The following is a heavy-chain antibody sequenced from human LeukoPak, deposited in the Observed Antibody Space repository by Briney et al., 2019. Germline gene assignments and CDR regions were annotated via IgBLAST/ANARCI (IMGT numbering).Heavy chain of an antibody. CDR3: ARALSWTTDSYYYMDV. CDR2: MNPNSGNT. J-gene: IGHJ6*03. D-gene: IGHD3/OR15-3a*01. V-gene: IGHV1-8*01. Sequence: GASVKVSCKASGYTFTSYDINWVRQATGQGLESMGWMNPNSGNTGYAQKFQGRVTMTKNTSITTAYMELNSLRSEDTAVYYCARALSWTTDSYYYMDVWGKGTTVTVSS. CDR1: GYTFTSYD.